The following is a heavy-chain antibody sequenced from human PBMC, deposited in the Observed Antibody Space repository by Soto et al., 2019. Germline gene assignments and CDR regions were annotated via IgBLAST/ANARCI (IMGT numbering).Heavy chain of an antibody. J-gene: IGHJ4*02. CDR2: FRAAGDEGTG. CDR1: GXTVPSYS. CDR3: AKKVNTGPGSQYFDY. Sequence: RLCWRASGXTVPSYSMSWVRLHPRHGPDGVSCFRAAGDEGTGYDEHSVQGGFTLFRDNFKNTMFLQMNSIRVQDTAIYYCAKKVNTGPGSQYFDYWGQGTLVTVSS. D-gene: IGHD3-10*01. V-gene: IGHV3-23*01.